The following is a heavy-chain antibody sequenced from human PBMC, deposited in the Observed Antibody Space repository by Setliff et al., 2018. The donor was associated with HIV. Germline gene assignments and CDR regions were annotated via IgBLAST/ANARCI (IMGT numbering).Heavy chain of an antibody. CDR2: IKQDGSEK. J-gene: IGHJ3*02. CDR3: ARMAPGWNAFDI. V-gene: IGHV3-7*01. CDR1: GFRFSTYW. D-gene: IGHD2-15*01. Sequence: LRLSCAASGFRFSTYWMTWVRQAPGKGLEWVANIKQDGSEKYYVDSVKGRFTISRDNAKDSLFLQMNSLRAEDTAVYYCARMAPGWNAFDIWGQGTVVTVSS.